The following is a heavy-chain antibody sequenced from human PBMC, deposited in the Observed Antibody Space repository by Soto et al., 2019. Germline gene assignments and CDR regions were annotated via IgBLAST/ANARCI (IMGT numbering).Heavy chain of an antibody. CDR3: QREQWVYEL. J-gene: IGHJ1*01. CDR2: IIPVFGRP. V-gene: IGHV1-69*13. D-gene: IGHD1-26*01. CDR1: GGTVSSFR. Sequence: ASVKVSCKASGGTVSSFRISWARQAPGQGPEWMGGIIPVFGRPNYAQRVRGRLTITAYESTNSRYMKLIDLTSEVTAISYCQREQWVYELWGQGTQVTVS.